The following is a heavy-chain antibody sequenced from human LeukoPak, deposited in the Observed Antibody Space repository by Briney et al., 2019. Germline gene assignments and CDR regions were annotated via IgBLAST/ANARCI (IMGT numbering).Heavy chain of an antibody. J-gene: IGHJ4*02. V-gene: IGHV1-8*02. CDR1: GYTFTSYY. Sequence: GASVKVSCKASGYTFTSYYMHWVRQATGQGLEWRGWRNPNSGNTGYAQKFQGRVTMTRNTSISTAYMELSSLRSEDTAVYYCARSFRRSIRGVLGYWGQGTLVTVSS. CDR3: ARSFRRSIRGVLGY. D-gene: IGHD3-10*01. CDR2: RNPNSGNT.